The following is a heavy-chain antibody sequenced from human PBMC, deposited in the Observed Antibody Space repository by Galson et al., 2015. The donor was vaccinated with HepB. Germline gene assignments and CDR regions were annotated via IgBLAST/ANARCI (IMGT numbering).Heavy chain of an antibody. Sequence: ETLSLTCTVSGGSISSYYWSWIRPPPGKGLEWIGYIYYSGSTNYNPSLKSRVTISVDTSKNQFSLKLSSVTAADTAVYYCARGFGEDHFIYYGMDVWGQGTTVTVSS. D-gene: IGHD3-10*01. J-gene: IGHJ6*02. V-gene: IGHV4-59*01. CDR1: GGSISSYY. CDR2: IYYSGST. CDR3: ARGFGEDHFIYYGMDV.